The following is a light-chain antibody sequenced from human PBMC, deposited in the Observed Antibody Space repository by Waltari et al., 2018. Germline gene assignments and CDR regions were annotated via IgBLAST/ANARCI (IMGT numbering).Light chain of an antibody. J-gene: IGKJ2*01. CDR3: QQYGSSPPYT. CDR2: GAS. Sequence: EIVLTQSPVTLSLSPGDRATLSCRASQSVSSNYLAWYQQKPGQAPRLLFYGASSRATGIPDRFSGSGSGTDFTLTISRLEPEDFAVYYCQQYGSSPPYTFGQGTKLEIK. CDR1: QSVSSNY. V-gene: IGKV3-20*01.